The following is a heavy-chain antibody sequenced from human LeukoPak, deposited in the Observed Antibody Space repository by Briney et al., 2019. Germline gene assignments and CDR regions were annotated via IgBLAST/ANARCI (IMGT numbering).Heavy chain of an antibody. CDR2: IYYTGST. V-gene: IGHV4-39*01. CDR3: ARLSKGRYFDYIFDN. D-gene: IGHD3-9*01. Sequence: NPSETLSLTCTVSGGSVSSTEFYWGWIRQPPGKGLQWIGNIYYTGSTYYNPSLNSRVAMSVDTSQNQFSLKMASVTAADTADCARLSKGRYFDYIFDNWGQGTLVTVSS. CDR1: GGSVSSTEFY. J-gene: IGHJ4*02.